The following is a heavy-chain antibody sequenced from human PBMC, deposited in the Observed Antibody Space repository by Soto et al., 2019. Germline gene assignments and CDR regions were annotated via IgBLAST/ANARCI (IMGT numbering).Heavy chain of an antibody. CDR1: GYSLPTHT. CDR2: INAAHGHT. V-gene: IGHV1-3*01. CDR3: GRGNGNYDCDPNDY. J-gene: IGHJ4*02. Sequence: QGQLVQSGAEVKKPGASVRISCRASGYSLPTHTIHWVRLAPGHSLEWMGWINAAHGHTKYSQHFQNRVTNSSDPSANTVDMKLTGLTSDDTAIYYCGRGNGNYDCDPNDYWGQGTLVTVSS. D-gene: IGHD1-7*01.